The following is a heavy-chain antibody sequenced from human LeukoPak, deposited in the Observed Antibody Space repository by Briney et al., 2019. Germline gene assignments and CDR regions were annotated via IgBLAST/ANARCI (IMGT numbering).Heavy chain of an antibody. CDR1: GLTFSSYW. Sequence: GGSLRLSCAASGLTFSSYWMHWVRQAPGKGLVWVSRINSDGSSTSYADSVKGRFTISRDNAKNTLYLQMNSLRAEDTAVYYCARDLKGRVTRNSNYFDYWGQGTLVTVSS. CDR2: INSDGSST. V-gene: IGHV3-74*01. D-gene: IGHD2-15*01. J-gene: IGHJ4*02. CDR3: ARDLKGRVTRNSNYFDY.